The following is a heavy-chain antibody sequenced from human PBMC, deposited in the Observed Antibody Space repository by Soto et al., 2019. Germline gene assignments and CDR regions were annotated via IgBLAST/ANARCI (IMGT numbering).Heavy chain of an antibody. CDR2: IGGSGGST. Sequence: EVQLLESGGGLVQPGGSLTLSCAASGFTFSNYAMSWVRQAPGKGLEWVSAIGGSGGSTYYADSVNGRFTISRDNSKNNLYLQMNSLRAEDTAVYYCAKDAPGIGTSFDCWGQGTVVTVSS. V-gene: IGHV3-23*01. J-gene: IGHJ4*02. CDR3: AKDAPGIGTSFDC. D-gene: IGHD6-13*01. CDR1: GFTFSNYA.